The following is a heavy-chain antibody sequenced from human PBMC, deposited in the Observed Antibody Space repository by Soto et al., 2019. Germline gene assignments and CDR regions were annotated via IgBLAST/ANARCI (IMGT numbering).Heavy chain of an antibody. Sequence: GGSLRLSCAASGFTFSSYAKSWVRQAPGKGLEWVSTSCVSGGSTNYADSVKGRFTISRDNSKNTLSLQMNSLRAEDTAVYYCAKDLIGRIVGATFDYWGQGTLVTVSS. CDR1: GFTFSSYA. V-gene: IGHV3-23*01. CDR2: SCVSGGST. CDR3: AKDLIGRIVGATFDY. J-gene: IGHJ4*02. D-gene: IGHD1-26*01.